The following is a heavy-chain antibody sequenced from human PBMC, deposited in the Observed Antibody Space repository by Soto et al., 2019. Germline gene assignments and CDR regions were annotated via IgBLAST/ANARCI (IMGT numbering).Heavy chain of an antibody. CDR2: ISSNGGST. V-gene: IGHV3-64D*06. CDR1: GFTFSSYA. J-gene: IGHJ4*02. CDR3: VKGKIVGALTTFDY. Sequence: LRLSCSASGFTFSSYAMHWVRQAPGKGLEYVSAISSNGGSTYYADSVKGRFTISRDNSKNTLYLQMSSLRAEDTAVYYCVKGKIVGALTTFDYWGQGTLVTVSS. D-gene: IGHD1-26*01.